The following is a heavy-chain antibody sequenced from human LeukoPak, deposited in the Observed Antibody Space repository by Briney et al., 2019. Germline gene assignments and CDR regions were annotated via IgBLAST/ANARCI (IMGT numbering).Heavy chain of an antibody. CDR2: ISGSGSST. CDR3: AKDIAVAVDRMNWFDP. D-gene: IGHD6-19*01. J-gene: IGHJ5*02. CDR1: GFTFSSYA. V-gene: IGHV3-23*01. Sequence: GGSLRLSCAASGFTFSSYAMSWVRQAPGKGLEWVSAISGSGSSTYYADSVKGRFTISRDNSKNTLYLQMNSLRAEDTAVYYCAKDIAVAVDRMNWFDPWGQGTLVTVSS.